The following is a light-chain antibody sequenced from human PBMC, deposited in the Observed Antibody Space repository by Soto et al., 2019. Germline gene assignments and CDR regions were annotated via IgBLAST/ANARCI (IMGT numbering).Light chain of an antibody. CDR1: QSVADK. CDR3: QQYDDWPPFT. J-gene: IGKJ2*01. V-gene: IGKV3-15*01. Sequence: EVVMTQLPATLSVSPGERVSLSCRASQSVADKLAWYQQKPGQAPRLLIYAASRRAAGIPTRFSGSGSGTDFTLTISSLQPEDFAVYYCQQYDDWPPFTFGQGTRLDI. CDR2: AAS.